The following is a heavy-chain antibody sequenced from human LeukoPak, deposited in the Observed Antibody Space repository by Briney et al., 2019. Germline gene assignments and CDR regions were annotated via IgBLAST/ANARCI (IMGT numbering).Heavy chain of an antibody. CDR1: GGSISSGGYS. D-gene: IGHD3-10*01. V-gene: IGHV4-30-2*01. Sequence: SETLSLTCAVSGGSISSGGYSWSWIRQPPGKGLEWIGYIYHSGSTYYNPSLKSPVTISVDRSKNQFSLKLSSVTAADTAVYYCARGRMVRGVINWFDPWGQGTLVTVSS. CDR3: ARGRMVRGVINWFDP. J-gene: IGHJ5*02. CDR2: IYHSGST.